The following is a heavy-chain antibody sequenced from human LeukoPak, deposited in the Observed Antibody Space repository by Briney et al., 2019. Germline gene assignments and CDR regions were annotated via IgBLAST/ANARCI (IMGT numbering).Heavy chain of an antibody. V-gene: IGHV4-30-4*01. CDR3: ARVPYYYGSGSYFDY. CDR1: GGSISSGDYC. Sequence: SQTLSLTCTVSGGSISSGDYCWSWIRQPPGKGLEWIGYIYYSGSTYYNPSLKSRVTISVDTSKNQFSLKLSSVTAADTAVYYCARVPYYYGSGSYFDYWGQGTLVTVSS. J-gene: IGHJ4*02. D-gene: IGHD3-10*01. CDR2: IYYSGST.